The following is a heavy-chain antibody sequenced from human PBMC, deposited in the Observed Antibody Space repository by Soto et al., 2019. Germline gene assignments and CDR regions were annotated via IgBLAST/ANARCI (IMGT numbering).Heavy chain of an antibody. CDR2: ISYDGRNT. Sequence: QVQLVESGGGVVQPGRSLRLSCAASGFTFSYYGMHWVRQAPGKGLEWVSFISYDGRNTDFADSVKGRFTVSRDDSKSTLYLQMNSLRADDTAVDYCSRALRSAYEPGDYGMDVWGQGTTVSVAS. J-gene: IGHJ6*02. CDR3: SRALRSAYEPGDYGMDV. D-gene: IGHD5-12*01. V-gene: IGHV3-30*03. CDR1: GFTFSYYG.